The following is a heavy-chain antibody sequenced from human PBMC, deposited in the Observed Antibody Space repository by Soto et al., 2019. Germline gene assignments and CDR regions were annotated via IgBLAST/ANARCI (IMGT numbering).Heavy chain of an antibody. J-gene: IGHJ3*01. D-gene: IGHD1-26*01. CDR1: GFNFSQHA. CDR2: ISYGGSKK. V-gene: IGHV3-30-3*01. CDR3: ARESTVISGEAFDV. Sequence: QVHLVASGGGVVQHGKSLRLSCAASGFNFSQHAIHWVRQAPGKGLEWVAVISYGGSKKYYADSVCGRFSISRDNSKATMFLHMNNRTIDGTAVYVCARESTVISGEAFDVWGQGTMVTISS.